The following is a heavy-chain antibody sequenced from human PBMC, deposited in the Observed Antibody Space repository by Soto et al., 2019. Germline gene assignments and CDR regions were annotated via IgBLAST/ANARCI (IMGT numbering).Heavy chain of an antibody. CDR2: ISSDGRNT. Sequence: EVQLVESGGGLVRPGGSLRLSFAASGFAFSSYWMQGVRQAPGKGPVWVSRISSDGRNTTYADFVKGRFTISRDNAENTLHLQMTSLTDADTAVYYCIKASTVTGVGGYRWGQGTLVTVSS. CDR3: IKASTVTGVGGYR. J-gene: IGHJ5*02. V-gene: IGHV3-74*01. D-gene: IGHD6-19*01. CDR1: GFAFSSYW.